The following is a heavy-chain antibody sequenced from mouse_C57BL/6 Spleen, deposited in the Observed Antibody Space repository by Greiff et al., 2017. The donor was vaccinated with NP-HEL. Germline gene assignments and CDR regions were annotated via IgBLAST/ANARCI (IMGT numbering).Heavy chain of an antibody. D-gene: IGHD1-1*01. Sequence: VQLQQSGAELVKPGASVKLSCKASGYTFTSYWMQWVKQRPGQGLEWIGEIDPSDSYTNYNQKFKGKATLTVDKSSSTAYMQRSSLTSADSAVYYCARVHNTGFAYWGQGTLVTVSA. CDR3: ARVHNTGFAY. J-gene: IGHJ3*01. V-gene: IGHV1-50*01. CDR2: IDPSDSYT. CDR1: GYTFTSYW.